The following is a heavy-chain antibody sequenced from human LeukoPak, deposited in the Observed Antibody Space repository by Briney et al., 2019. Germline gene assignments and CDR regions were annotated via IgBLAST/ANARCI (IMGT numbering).Heavy chain of an antibody. Sequence: GGSLRLSCAASGFTFSSYSMNWVREAPGKGLEWGSAISSSRSYIYYADSVKGRFTISRDNSKNTLYLQMNSLRAEDTAVYYCAKNSRASGYYFMHDYWGQGTLVTVSS. CDR1: GFTFSSYS. J-gene: IGHJ4*02. CDR2: ISSSRSYI. V-gene: IGHV3-21*01. D-gene: IGHD3-22*01. CDR3: AKNSRASGYYFMHDY.